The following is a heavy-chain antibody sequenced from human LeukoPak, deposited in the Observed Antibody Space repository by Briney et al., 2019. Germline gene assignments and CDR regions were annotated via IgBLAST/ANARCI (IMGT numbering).Heavy chain of an antibody. J-gene: IGHJ4*02. CDR2: TSHDGSYK. CDR1: GFTFNTYW. Sequence: GLSLRLSCAASGFTFNTYWMNWVRHAPGKGLEWVAVTSHDGSYKIYEDSVKDRLPIYRDNSRHTLFLEMNSLRVEDTGVYYWAKDWGSQFASGSSFFDYWRQGLLVTVSS. D-gene: IGHD3-10*01. V-gene: IGHV3-30*18. CDR3: AKDWGSQFASGSSFFDY.